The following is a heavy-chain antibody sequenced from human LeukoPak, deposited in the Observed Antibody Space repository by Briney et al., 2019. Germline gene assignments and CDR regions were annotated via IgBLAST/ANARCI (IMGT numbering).Heavy chain of an antibody. D-gene: IGHD4/OR15-4a*01. V-gene: IGHV3-23*01. CDR3: ARDPGAFPYFFDC. Sequence: PGGSLRLSCAASGFTFSSYAMSWVRQAPGEGLEWVSGISGSGGSTYYADSVKGRFTISRDNSKNTLYLQMNSLRVEDTAVYFCARDPGAFPYFFDCWGQGTLVTVSS. CDR1: GFTFSSYA. J-gene: IGHJ4*02. CDR2: ISGSGGST.